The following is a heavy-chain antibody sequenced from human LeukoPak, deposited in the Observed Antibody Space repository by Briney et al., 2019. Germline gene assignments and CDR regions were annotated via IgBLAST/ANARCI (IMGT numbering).Heavy chain of an antibody. CDR2: IYTSGST. CDR1: GGSISSYY. Sequence: SETLSLTCTVSGGSISSYYWSWIRQPAGKGLEWIGRIYTSGSTNYNPSLKSRVTMSVDTSKNQFSLKLSSVTAADMAVYYCARDRDYYDSSGYYYYFDYWGQGTLVTVSS. CDR3: ARDRDYYDSSGYYYYFDY. J-gene: IGHJ4*02. V-gene: IGHV4-4*07. D-gene: IGHD3-22*01.